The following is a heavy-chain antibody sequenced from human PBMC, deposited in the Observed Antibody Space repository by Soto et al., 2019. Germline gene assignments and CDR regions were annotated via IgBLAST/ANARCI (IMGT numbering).Heavy chain of an antibody. CDR3: ARDSTTAYAVNWFDP. CDR2: IWYDGSNK. J-gene: IGHJ5*02. Sequence: QVQLVESGGGVVQPGRSLRLSCAASGFTFSSYGMHWVRQAPGKGLEWVAVIWYDGSNKYYADSVKGRFTISRDNSKNTLYLQMNSLRAEDTAVCYCARDSTTAYAVNWFDPWGQGTLVTVSS. D-gene: IGHD4-17*01. V-gene: IGHV3-33*01. CDR1: GFTFSSYG.